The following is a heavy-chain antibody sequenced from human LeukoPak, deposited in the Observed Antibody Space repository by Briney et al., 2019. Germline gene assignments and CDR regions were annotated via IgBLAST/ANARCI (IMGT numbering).Heavy chain of an antibody. J-gene: IGHJ4*02. CDR1: GYTFTGYY. V-gene: IGHV1-2*02. Sequence: SVKVSCKASGYTFTGYYMHWVRQAPGQGLGWMGWINPNSGGTNYAQKFQGRVTMTRDTSISTAYMELSRLRSDDTAVYYCARDAVVPAATSLLYYFDYWGQGTLVTVSS. CDR3: ARDAVVPAATSLLYYFDY. D-gene: IGHD2-2*01. CDR2: INPNSGGT.